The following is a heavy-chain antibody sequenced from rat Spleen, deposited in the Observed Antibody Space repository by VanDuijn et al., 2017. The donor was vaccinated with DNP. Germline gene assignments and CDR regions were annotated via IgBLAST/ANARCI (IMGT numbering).Heavy chain of an antibody. J-gene: IGHJ2*01. CDR1: GFTFSNYY. Sequence: EVQLVESDGGLVQPGRSLKLSCAASGFTFSNYYMAWVRQAPTKGLEWVATISYNGGTPYYRDSVKGRFTFSRDNAKSTLYLQMDSLRSEDTATYYCVGRPPPTRGPFDYWGQGVTVTVSS. D-gene: IGHD1-4*01. V-gene: IGHV5-29*01. CDR3: VGRPPPTRGPFDY. CDR2: ISYNGGTP.